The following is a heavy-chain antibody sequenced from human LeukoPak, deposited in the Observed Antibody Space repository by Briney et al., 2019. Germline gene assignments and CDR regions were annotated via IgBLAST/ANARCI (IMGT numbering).Heavy chain of an antibody. J-gene: IGHJ6*02. CDR3: ARDRQPLADYYGMDV. V-gene: IGHV1-2*02. D-gene: IGHD6-13*01. CDR1: GYTFTGYY. Sequence: ASVKVSCKASGYTFTGYYMHWVRQAPGQGLEWMGWINPNSGGTNYAQKFQGRVTMTRDTSISTAYMELSRLRSDDTAVYYCARDRQPLADYYGMDVWGQGTTVTVS. CDR2: INPNSGGT.